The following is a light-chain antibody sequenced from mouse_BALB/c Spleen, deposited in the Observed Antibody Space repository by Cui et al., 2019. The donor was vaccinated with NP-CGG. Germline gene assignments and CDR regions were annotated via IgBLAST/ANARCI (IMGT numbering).Light chain of an antibody. J-gene: IGLJ1*01. CDR1: TGAVTTNNY. Sequence: HAVMTQASALTTSPGETVTLTCRSSTGAVTTNNYDNWVQEKPDHLFTGLIGGTNNRAPGVPARFSGSLIGDKAALTITGTQTEDEAIYFCALWYSNHWVFGGGTKLTVL. CDR3: ALWYSNHWV. V-gene: IGLV1*01. CDR2: GTN.